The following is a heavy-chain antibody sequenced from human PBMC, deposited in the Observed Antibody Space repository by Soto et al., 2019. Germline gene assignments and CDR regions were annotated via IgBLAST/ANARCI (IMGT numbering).Heavy chain of an antibody. J-gene: IGHJ4*02. Sequence: QVQLQESGPGLVKPSETLSLTCTVSGGSISSYYWSWIRQPPGKGLEWIGYIYYSGSTNYNPSLKSRVTISVDTSKNQFSLKLSSVTAADTAVYYCARGIAARLRKPYYFDYWGQGTLVTVSS. CDR2: IYYSGST. CDR3: ARGIAARLRKPYYFDY. D-gene: IGHD6-6*01. V-gene: IGHV4-59*01. CDR1: GGSISSYY.